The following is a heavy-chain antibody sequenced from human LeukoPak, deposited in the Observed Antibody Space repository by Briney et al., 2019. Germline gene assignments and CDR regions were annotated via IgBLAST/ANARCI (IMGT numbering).Heavy chain of an antibody. CDR3: AKSTGVYYYYYMDV. V-gene: IGHV3-23*01. J-gene: IGHJ6*03. Sequence: PGGSLRLSCAASGFTFRSYAMSWVRQAPGKGLEWVSAISGSGGSTYYADSVKGRFTISRDNSKNTLYLQMNSLRAEDTAVYYCAKSTGVYYYYYMDVWGKGTTVTVSS. CDR2: ISGSGGST. D-gene: IGHD7-27*01. CDR1: GFTFRSYA.